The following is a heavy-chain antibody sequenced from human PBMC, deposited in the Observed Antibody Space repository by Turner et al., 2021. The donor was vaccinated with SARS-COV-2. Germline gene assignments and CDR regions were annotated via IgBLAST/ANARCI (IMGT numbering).Heavy chain of an antibody. D-gene: IGHD3-3*01. J-gene: IGHJ4*02. CDR1: GFTFSSHW. Sequence: EVQLVESGGGWVQPGGSLRLSCAAPGFTFSSHWMSWVRQAPGKGLEWVANIKQDGSEKDCVDYVRGRFTISRDNDLQMNSLRVEDTAVYYCATRPADERYYGVFDYWGQGSLVTVSS. CDR2: IKQDGSEK. CDR3: ATRPADERYYGVFDY. V-gene: IGHV3-7*01.